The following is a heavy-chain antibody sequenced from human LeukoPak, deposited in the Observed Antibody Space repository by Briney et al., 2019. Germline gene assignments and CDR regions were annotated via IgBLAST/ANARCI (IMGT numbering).Heavy chain of an antibody. CDR2: IIPIFGTA. CDR1: GGTFSSYA. J-gene: IGHJ6*02. Sequence: SVKVSCKASGGTFSSYAISWVRQAPGQGLEWMGGIIPIFGTANYAQKFQGRVTITADESTSTAYMELSSLRSEDTAVYYCAREPETATNYAYYYYGMDVWGQGTTVTVSS. CDR3: AREPETATNYAYYYYGMDV. D-gene: IGHD5-24*01. V-gene: IGHV1-69*13.